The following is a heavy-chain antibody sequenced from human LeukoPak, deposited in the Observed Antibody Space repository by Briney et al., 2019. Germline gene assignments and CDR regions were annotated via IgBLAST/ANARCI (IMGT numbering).Heavy chain of an antibody. J-gene: IGHJ6*03. V-gene: IGHV4-39*01. D-gene: IGHD3-22*01. CDR3: ATDSSGYYYLDRYYYYYMDV. CDR1: GASISSNSYY. Sequence: SETLSLTCTVSGASISSNSYYWGWIRQPPGKGLEWIGSIYFSGSTYYNPSLKSRVTISIDTSKNQFSLKLSSVTAADTAVYYCATDSSGYYYLDRYYYYYMDVWGKGTTVTISS. CDR2: IYFSGST.